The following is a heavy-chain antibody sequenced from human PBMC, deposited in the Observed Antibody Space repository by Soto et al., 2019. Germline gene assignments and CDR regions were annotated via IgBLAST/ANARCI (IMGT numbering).Heavy chain of an antibody. Sequence: QVHLEESGGRVVQPGTSLRLSCAASGFTFSDYAMHWIRQPPGKGLEWVAIISYEGSEKYYSDSVKGRFTISRDNSKNTMYLQMNSVRGDDTAVYYCAGTYYDFWSGFSDWGQGALVTVSS. CDR3: AGTYYDFWSGFSD. CDR2: ISYEGSEK. V-gene: IGHV3-30*03. J-gene: IGHJ4*02. D-gene: IGHD3-3*01. CDR1: GFTFSDYA.